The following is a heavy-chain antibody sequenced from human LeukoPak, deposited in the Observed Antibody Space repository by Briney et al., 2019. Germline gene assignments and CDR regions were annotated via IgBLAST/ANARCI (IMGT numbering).Heavy chain of an antibody. CDR1: GGSFSGYY. CDR3: ARAQVVTAIPGDRDFDY. Sequence: SETLSLTCAVYGGSFSGYYWSWIRQPPGKGLEWIGEINHSGSTNYNPSLKSRVTISVDTSKNQFSLKLSSVTAADTAVYYCARAQVVTAIPGDRDFDYWGQGTLVTVSS. J-gene: IGHJ4*02. CDR2: INHSGST. D-gene: IGHD2-21*02. V-gene: IGHV4-34*01.